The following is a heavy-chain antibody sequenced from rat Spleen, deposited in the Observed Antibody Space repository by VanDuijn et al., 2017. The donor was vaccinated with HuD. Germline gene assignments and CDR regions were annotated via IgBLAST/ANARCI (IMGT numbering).Heavy chain of an antibody. CDR3: VRQSLGLDY. D-gene: IGHD1-5*01. CDR2: ISYDGSTT. V-gene: IGHV5-29*01. CDR1: GFTFSDYY. Sequence: EVQLVESDGGLVQPGRSLKLSCAASGFTFSDYYMAWVRQAPTKGLEWVATISYDGSTTYYRDSVKGRFTISRENAKSTLYLQMDSLRSEDTATYYCVRQSLGLDYWGQGVMVTVSS. J-gene: IGHJ2*01.